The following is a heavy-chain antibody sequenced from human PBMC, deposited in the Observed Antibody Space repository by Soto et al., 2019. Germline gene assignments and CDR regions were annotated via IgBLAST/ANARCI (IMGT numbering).Heavy chain of an antibody. J-gene: IGHJ4*02. V-gene: IGHV3-33*03. D-gene: IGHD3-22*01. CDR1: GFSFRTYG. Sequence: GGSLRLSCAASGFSFRTYGMHWVRQAPGKGLEWVAVIWYDGTDEYYADSVKGRFTISRDNSKNTIYLQMNSLRAEDTAVYYCAKARSVGGTLIVGDYFDYLGQGTLVTVSS. CDR3: AKARSVGGTLIVGDYFDY. CDR2: IWYDGTDE.